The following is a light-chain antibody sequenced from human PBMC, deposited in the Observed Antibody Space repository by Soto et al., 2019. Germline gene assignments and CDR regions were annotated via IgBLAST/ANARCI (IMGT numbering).Light chain of an antibody. V-gene: IGKV1-5*03. CDR2: KAS. CDR1: QTISSW. Sequence: DTQMPQSPSTLWGSVGDRVTITCRASQTISSWLAWYQQKPGKAPKLLIYKASTLKSGVPSRFSGSGSGTEFTLTISSLQPDDFATYYCQHYNSYSEAFGQGTKVDIK. J-gene: IGKJ1*01. CDR3: QHYNSYSEA.